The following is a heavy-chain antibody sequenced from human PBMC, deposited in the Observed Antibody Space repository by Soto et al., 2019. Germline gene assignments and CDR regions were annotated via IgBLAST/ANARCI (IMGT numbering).Heavy chain of an antibody. Sequence: GGSLRLSCAASGFTFSNAWMSWVRQAPGKGLEWVGRIKSKTDGGTTDYAAPVKGRFTISRDDSKNTLYLQMNSLKTEDTAGYYCTAPYYDFWSGYYRDNYFDYWGQGTLVTVSS. CDR2: IKSKTDGGTT. V-gene: IGHV3-15*01. CDR1: GFTFSNAW. J-gene: IGHJ4*02. CDR3: TAPYYDFWSGYYRDNYFDY. D-gene: IGHD3-3*01.